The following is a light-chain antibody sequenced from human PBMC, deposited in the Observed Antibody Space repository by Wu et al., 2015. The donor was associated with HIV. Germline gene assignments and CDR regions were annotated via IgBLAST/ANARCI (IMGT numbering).Light chain of an antibody. J-gene: IGKJ1*01. CDR3: QQYNNWPRT. CDR1: QSVSNN. V-gene: IGKV3-15*01. Sequence: EIVLTQSPGTLSLSPGERATLSCRASQSVSNNYVAWYQQKPGQAPRLLIYGASTRATGIPARFSGSGSGTEFTLTISSLQSEDFAVYYCQQYNNWPRTFGQGTTVEIK. CDR2: GAS.